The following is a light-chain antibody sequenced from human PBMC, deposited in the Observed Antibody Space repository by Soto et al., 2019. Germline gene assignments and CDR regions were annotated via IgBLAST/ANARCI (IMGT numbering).Light chain of an antibody. V-gene: IGLV1-51*02. J-gene: IGLJ1*01. CDR2: ENN. CDR3: GVWDRSRRAVYV. CDR1: SSNIGKNY. Sequence: QSVLTQPPSVSAGPGQKVTISCSGSSSNIGKNYVSWYQQLPGTAPKLLIYENNKRPSGIPDRFSGSKSGTSATLGITGLQWGDEAEYYCGVWDRSRRAVYVFGTGTRVPVL.